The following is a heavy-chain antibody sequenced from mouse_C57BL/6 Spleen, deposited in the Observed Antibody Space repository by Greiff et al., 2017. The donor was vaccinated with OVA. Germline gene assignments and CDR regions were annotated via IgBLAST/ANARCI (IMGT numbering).Heavy chain of an antibody. V-gene: IGHV1-26*01. J-gene: IGHJ1*03. CDR2: INPNNGGT. CDR3: ARGPVGYFDV. D-gene: IGHD1-1*02. Sequence: VQLKQSGPELVKPGASVKISCKASGYTFTDYYMNWVKQSHGKSLEWIGDINPNNGGTSYNQKFKGKATLTVDKSSSTAYMELRSLTSEDSAVYYCARGPVGYFDVWGTGTTVTVSS. CDR1: GYTFTDYY.